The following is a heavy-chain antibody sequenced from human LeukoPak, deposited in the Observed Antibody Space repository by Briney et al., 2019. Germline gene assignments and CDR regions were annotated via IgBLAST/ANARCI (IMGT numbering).Heavy chain of an antibody. CDR1: GYNFTSYW. V-gene: IGHV5-51*01. J-gene: IGHJ4*02. CDR3: ARGLEVAGEVFDY. Sequence: GESLKISCKGSGYNFTSYWIGWVRQMPGKGLEWMGIFYPGDSDTRYSPSFRGQVTISADKSISTAYLQWSSLKASDTAMYYCARGLEVAGEVFDYCGQGTLVTVSS. D-gene: IGHD6-19*01. CDR2: FYPGDSDT.